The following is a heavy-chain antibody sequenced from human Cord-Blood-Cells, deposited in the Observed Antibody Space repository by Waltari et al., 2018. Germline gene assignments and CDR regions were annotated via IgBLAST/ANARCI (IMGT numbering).Heavy chain of an antibody. CDR3: ARDGGLGGDWYCDL. CDR1: GGTFSSYT. J-gene: IGHJ2*01. V-gene: IGHV1-69*08. D-gene: IGHD2-21*01. CDR2: ISPILGRA. Sequence: QVQLVQSGAEVKKPGSSVKVSCKASGGTFSSYTISWVRPAPGQGLEWMRRISPILGRANYAQKFQGRVTMTPDKATSTAYRERSSLRCEDTAVYYCARDGGLGGDWYCDLWGRGTLVTVSS.